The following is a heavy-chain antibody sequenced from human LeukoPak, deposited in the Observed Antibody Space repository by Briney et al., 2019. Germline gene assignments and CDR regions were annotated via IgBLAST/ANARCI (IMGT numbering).Heavy chain of an antibody. V-gene: IGHV1-69*13. CDR1: GYTFTSYG. CDR3: ASATPAASFDY. J-gene: IGHJ4*02. CDR2: IIPIFGTA. Sequence: GASVKVSCKASGYTFTSYGISWVRQAPGQGLEWMGGIIPIFGTANYAQKFQGRVTITADESTSTAYMELSSLRSEDTAVYYCASATPAASFDYWGQGTLVTVSS. D-gene: IGHD6-13*01.